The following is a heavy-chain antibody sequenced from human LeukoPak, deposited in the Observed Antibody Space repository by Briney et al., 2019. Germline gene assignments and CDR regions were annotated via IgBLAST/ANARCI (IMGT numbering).Heavy chain of an antibody. V-gene: IGHV4-59*01. D-gene: IGHD6-13*01. J-gene: IGHJ4*02. CDR1: GGSISTYY. Sequence: SETLSLTCTVSGGSISTYYWSWIRQPPGKGLECIGYIQYSGSTKYNPSLKSRVTISVDTSKNQFSLKLSSVTAADTAVYYCASSIVATGNRPFDNWGQGTLVTVTS. CDR2: IQYSGST. CDR3: ASSIVATGNRPFDN.